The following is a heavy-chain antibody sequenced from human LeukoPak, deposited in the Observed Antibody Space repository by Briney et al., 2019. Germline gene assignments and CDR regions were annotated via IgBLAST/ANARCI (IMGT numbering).Heavy chain of an antibody. V-gene: IGHV3-66*01. Sequence: GGSLRLSCAASGFTVSSNYMSWVRQAPGKGLEWVSVIYSGGSTYYADSVKGRFTISRDNSKNTLYLQMNSLRAEDTAVYYCAKDLWLLRTYYFDYWGQGTLVTVSS. D-gene: IGHD5-18*01. CDR2: IYSGGST. CDR1: GFTVSSNY. J-gene: IGHJ4*02. CDR3: AKDLWLLRTYYFDY.